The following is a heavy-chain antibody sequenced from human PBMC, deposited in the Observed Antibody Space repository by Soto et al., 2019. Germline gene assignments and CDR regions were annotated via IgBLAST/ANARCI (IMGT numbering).Heavy chain of an antibody. V-gene: IGHV4-39*01. Sequence: SETLSLTCTVSGGSISSSSYYWGWIRQPPGKGLEWIGSIYYSGSTYYNPSLKSRVTISVDTSKNQFSLKLSSVTAADTAVYYCARGKYSSGIVFYYYYGMDVWGQGTTVNLS. CDR3: ARGKYSSGIVFYYYYGMDV. CDR1: GGSISSSSYY. CDR2: IYYSGST. D-gene: IGHD6-19*01. J-gene: IGHJ6*02.